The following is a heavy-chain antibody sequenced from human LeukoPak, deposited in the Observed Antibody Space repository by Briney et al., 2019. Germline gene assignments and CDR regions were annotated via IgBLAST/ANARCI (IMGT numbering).Heavy chain of an antibody. J-gene: IGHJ5*02. V-gene: IGHV1-46*03. Sequence: ASVKASSKASGYTFTSYYMHCVRQAPGQGREWMGIINPSGGSTSYAQKFQGRVTMTRDTSTSTVYMELSSLRSEDTAVYYCARSPPVVSRWFDPWGQGTLVTVSS. CDR1: GYTFTSYY. CDR3: ARSPPVVSRWFDP. D-gene: IGHD2-15*01. CDR2: INPSGGST.